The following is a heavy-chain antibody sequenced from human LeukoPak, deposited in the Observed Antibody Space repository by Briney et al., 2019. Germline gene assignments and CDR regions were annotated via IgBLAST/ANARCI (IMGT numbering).Heavy chain of an antibody. Sequence: GGSLRLSCAASGFTFSSYSMNWVRQAPGKGLEWVSYISSSSSYIYYADSVKGRFTISRDNAKNSLYLQMNSLRAEDTAVYYCARDYYGSGSVLDYWGQGTLVTVSS. CDR3: ARDYYGSGSVLDY. CDR2: ISSSSSYI. J-gene: IGHJ4*02. CDR1: GFTFSSYS. V-gene: IGHV3-21*01. D-gene: IGHD3-10*01.